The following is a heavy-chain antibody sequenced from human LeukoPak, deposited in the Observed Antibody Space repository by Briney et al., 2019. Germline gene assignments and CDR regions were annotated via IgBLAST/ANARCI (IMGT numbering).Heavy chain of an antibody. CDR3: AGTYSNGFDI. CDR2: INPNSDGT. CDR1: AYSLTDYY. D-gene: IGHD1-26*01. V-gene: IGHV1-2*02. Sequence: GASVKISCKASAYSLTDYYMHWVRQAPGQGLEWMGWINPNSDGTNYARKFQGRVTMTRDTSISTGYMELSSLRSDDTAVYYCAGTYSNGFDIWGQGTMVTVTS. J-gene: IGHJ3*02.